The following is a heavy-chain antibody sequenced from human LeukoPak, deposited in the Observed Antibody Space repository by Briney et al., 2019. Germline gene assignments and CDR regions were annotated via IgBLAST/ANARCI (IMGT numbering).Heavy chain of an antibody. D-gene: IGHD1-26*01. V-gene: IGHV1-69*13. CDR2: IIPIFGTA. Sequence: GASVKVSCKASGGTFSSYAISWVRQAPGQGLEWMGGIIPIFGTANYAQKFQGRVTITADESTSTAYMELSSLRSEDTAVYYCAKEPPHSWELLSEGYFDYWGQGTLVTVSS. CDR1: GGTFSSYA. CDR3: AKEPPHSWELLSEGYFDY. J-gene: IGHJ4*02.